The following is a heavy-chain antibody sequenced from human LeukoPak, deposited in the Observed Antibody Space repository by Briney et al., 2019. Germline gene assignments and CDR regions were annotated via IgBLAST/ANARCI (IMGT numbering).Heavy chain of an antibody. V-gene: IGHV1-18*01. J-gene: IGHJ4*02. Sequence: GASVKVSCKASGYTFTSYGISWVRQATGQGLEWMGWISAYNGNTNYAQKLQGRVTMTTDTSTSTAYMELRSLRSDDTAVYYCAREGLRFLEWLSTPTDYWGQGTLVTVSS. D-gene: IGHD3-3*01. CDR1: GYTFTSYG. CDR3: AREGLRFLEWLSTPTDY. CDR2: ISAYNGNT.